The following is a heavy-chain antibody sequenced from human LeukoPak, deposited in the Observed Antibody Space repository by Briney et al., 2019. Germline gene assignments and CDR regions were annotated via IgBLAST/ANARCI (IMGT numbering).Heavy chain of an antibody. V-gene: IGHV4-39*07. CDR2: IYYSGST. D-gene: IGHD4-17*01. Sequence: SETLSLTGTVSGGSISSYYWGWIRQPPGKGLEWIGSIYYSGSTYYNPSLKSRVTISVDTSKNQFSLKLSSVTAADTAVYYCARVEDGVTNFDYWGQGTLVTVSS. CDR3: ARVEDGVTNFDY. CDR1: GGSISSYY. J-gene: IGHJ4*02.